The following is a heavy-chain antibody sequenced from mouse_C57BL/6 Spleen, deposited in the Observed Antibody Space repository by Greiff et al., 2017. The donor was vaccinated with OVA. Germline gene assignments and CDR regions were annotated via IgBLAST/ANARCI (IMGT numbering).Heavy chain of an antibody. V-gene: IGHV1-78*01. CDR3: ARGATVVATNFDY. J-gene: IGHJ2*01. CDR2: FYPRDGST. Sequence: QVQLKQSDAELVKPGASLKISSKVSASTFPDHTIHWMKQRPEQGLEWIGYFYPRDGSTKYNEKFKGKATLTADKSSSTAYMQLNSLTSEDSAVYFCARGATVVATNFDYWGQGTTLTVSS. CDR1: ASTFPDHT. D-gene: IGHD1-1*01.